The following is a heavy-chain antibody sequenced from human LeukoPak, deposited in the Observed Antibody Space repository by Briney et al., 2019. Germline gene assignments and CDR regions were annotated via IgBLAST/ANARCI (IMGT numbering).Heavy chain of an antibody. J-gene: IGHJ4*02. CDR1: GGTFSSYG. V-gene: IGHV1-69*13. D-gene: IGHD1-14*01. Sequence: GASVKVSCKASGGTFSSYGISWVRQAPGQGLEWMGGIIPIFGTANYAQKFQGRVTITADESTSTAYMELSSLRSEDTAVYYCARIHVSNGIRWGQGTLVTVSS. CDR3: ARIHVSNGIR. CDR2: IIPIFGTA.